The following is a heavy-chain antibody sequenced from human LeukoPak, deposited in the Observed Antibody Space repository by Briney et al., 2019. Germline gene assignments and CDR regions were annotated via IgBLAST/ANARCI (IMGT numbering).Heavy chain of an antibody. J-gene: IGHJ4*02. D-gene: IGHD6-13*01. Sequence: PGTSLRLSCAASGFTFSNYGMHWVRQAPGKGLEWVAVIWHDGSNEYYADSVRGRFTISRDNSKNTLYLQMSSLRAEDTAVYYCARVPLYSSTWVFDYWGQGTLVTVSS. V-gene: IGHV3-33*01. CDR3: ARVPLYSSTWVFDY. CDR2: IWHDGSNE. CDR1: GFTFSNYG.